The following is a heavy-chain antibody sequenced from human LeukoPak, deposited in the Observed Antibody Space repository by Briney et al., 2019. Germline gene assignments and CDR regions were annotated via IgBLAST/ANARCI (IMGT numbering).Heavy chain of an antibody. Sequence: SVKVSCKASGGTFSSYAISWVRQAPGQGLEWMGGIIPILGTANYAQKFQGRVTITADESTSTAYMELSSLRSEDTAVYYCARDRGSGWQLDYWGQGTLVTVSS. CDR3: ARDRGSGWQLDY. CDR1: GGTFSSYA. D-gene: IGHD6-19*01. J-gene: IGHJ4*02. CDR2: IIPILGTA. V-gene: IGHV1-69*13.